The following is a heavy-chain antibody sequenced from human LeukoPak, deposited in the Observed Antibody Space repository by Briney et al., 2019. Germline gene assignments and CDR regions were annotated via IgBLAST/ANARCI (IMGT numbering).Heavy chain of an antibody. J-gene: IGHJ4*02. D-gene: IGHD3-22*01. CDR2: ISGSSGST. CDR1: GFTFSSYA. Sequence: PGGSLRLSCAASGFTFSSYAMSWVRQAPGKGLEWVSAISGSSGSTYYADSVKGRFTISRDNSKNTLYLQMNSLRAEDTAVYYCAKRAYYYDSSGSGGLDYWGQGTLVTVSS. V-gene: IGHV3-23*01. CDR3: AKRAYYYDSSGSGGLDY.